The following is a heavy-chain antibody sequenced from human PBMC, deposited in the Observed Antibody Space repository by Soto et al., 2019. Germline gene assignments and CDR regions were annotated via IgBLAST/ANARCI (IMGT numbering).Heavy chain of an antibody. J-gene: IGHJ5*02. D-gene: IGHD2-15*01. CDR1: GYTFTSYD. V-gene: IGHV1-8*01. CDR3: ARWYGDCSGGSCHFEGWFDP. CDR2: MNPNSGKT. Sequence: QVQLVQSGAEVKKPGASVKVSCKASGYTFTSYDINWVRHATGQGLEWLGWMNPNSGKTGYAQTFQGRVTMTKNTSRSTDYMLLSSVRSADTAVYYCARWYGDCSGGSCHFEGWFDPWGQGTLVTVS.